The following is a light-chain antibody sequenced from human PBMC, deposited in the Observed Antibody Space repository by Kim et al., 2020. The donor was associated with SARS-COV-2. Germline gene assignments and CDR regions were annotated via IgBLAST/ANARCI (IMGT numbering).Light chain of an antibody. CDR2: GAS. V-gene: IGKV1-9*01. Sequence: DIQLTQSPSFLSASVGDRVTITCRASQVISSYLAWYQQKPGKVPKLLIYGASTLQNGVPSTFSGSGSGTEFTLTISSLQPEDFATYYCQQVNSYPITFGQGTRLEIK. CDR1: QVISSY. CDR3: QQVNSYPIT. J-gene: IGKJ5*01.